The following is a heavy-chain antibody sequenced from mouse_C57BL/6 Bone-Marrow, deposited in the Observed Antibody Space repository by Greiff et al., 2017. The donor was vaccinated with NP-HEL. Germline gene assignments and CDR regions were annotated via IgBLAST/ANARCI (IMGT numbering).Heavy chain of an antibody. D-gene: IGHD2-3*01. CDR3: TCYDGIKEFAY. Sequence: QVQLQQSGAELVRPGASVTLSCKASGYTFTDYEMHWVKQTPVHGLEWIGAIDPETGGTAYNQKFKGKAILTADKSSSTAYMELRSLTSEDSAVYYCTCYDGIKEFAYWGQGTLVTVSA. CDR2: IDPETGGT. CDR1: GYTFTDYE. J-gene: IGHJ3*01. V-gene: IGHV1-15*01.